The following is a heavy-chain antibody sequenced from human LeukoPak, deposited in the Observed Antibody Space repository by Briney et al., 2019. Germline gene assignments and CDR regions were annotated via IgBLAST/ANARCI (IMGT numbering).Heavy chain of an antibody. CDR3: ARGSIYYYDSSGPEGFDI. CDR2: INPNSGGT. CDR1: GYTFTGYY. D-gene: IGHD3-22*01. Sequence: ASVKVSCKASGYTFTGYYMHWVRQAPGQGLEWMGWINPNSGGTNYAQKFQGRVTMTRDTSISTAYMELSRLRSDDTAVYYCARGSIYYYDSSGPEGFDIWGQGTMVTVSS. V-gene: IGHV1-2*02. J-gene: IGHJ3*02.